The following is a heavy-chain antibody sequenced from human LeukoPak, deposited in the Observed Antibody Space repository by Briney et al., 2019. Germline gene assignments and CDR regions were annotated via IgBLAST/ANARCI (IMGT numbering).Heavy chain of an antibody. CDR3: ARERQGYDSSGYYSYFDY. J-gene: IGHJ4*02. Sequence: PGGSLRLSCAASGFTFTSYYMHWVRQAPGQGLEWMGIINPSGGSTSYAQKFQGRVTMTRDTSTSTVYMELSSLRSEDTAMYYCARERQGYDSSGYYSYFDYWGQGTLVTVSS. CDR2: INPSGGST. V-gene: IGHV1-46*01. CDR1: GFTFTSYY. D-gene: IGHD3-22*01.